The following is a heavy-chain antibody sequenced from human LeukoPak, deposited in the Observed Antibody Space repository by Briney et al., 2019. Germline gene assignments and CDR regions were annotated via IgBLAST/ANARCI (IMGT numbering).Heavy chain of an antibody. CDR2: IKVDGNKK. V-gene: IGHV3-7*03. CDR1: GFTFGNYA. Sequence: GGSLRLSCIASGFTFGNYAMAWVRQAPGKGLEWVANIKVDGNKKYYMDSVKGRFTISRDNAKNSLYLQMNSLRGEDTAIYYCVRDAEPIDSRDAFDIWGQGTMVTVSS. J-gene: IGHJ3*02. CDR3: VRDAEPIDSRDAFDI. D-gene: IGHD1-14*01.